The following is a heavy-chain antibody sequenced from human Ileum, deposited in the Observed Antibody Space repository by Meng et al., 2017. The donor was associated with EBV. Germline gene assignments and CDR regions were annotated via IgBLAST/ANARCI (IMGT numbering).Heavy chain of an antibody. Sequence: QVQLQEAGPGLVKPSGTLSLTCAVSGGSVSSGNWWSWVRQSPGKGLEWIGEIYQSGSTNYNPSLESRVTISLDKSENQLSLRLTSVTAADTAVYYCARESYSDSSGYYSLDYWGQGSLVTVSS. J-gene: IGHJ4*02. D-gene: IGHD3-22*01. CDR3: ARESYSDSSGYYSLDY. CDR1: GGSVSSGNW. CDR2: IYQSGST. V-gene: IGHV4-4*02.